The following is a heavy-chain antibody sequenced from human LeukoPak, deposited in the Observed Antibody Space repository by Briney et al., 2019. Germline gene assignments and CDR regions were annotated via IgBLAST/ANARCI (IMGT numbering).Heavy chain of an antibody. CDR3: ARDSLGRGFDY. Sequence: PSETLSLTCTVSGGSISSYYWSWIRQPPGKGLEWIGYIYYSGSTNYNPSLKSRVTISVDTSKNQFSLKLSSVTAADTAVYYCARDSLGRGFDYWGQGTLVTVSS. D-gene: IGHD1-26*01. CDR1: GGSISSYY. J-gene: IGHJ4*02. CDR2: IYYSGST. V-gene: IGHV4-59*01.